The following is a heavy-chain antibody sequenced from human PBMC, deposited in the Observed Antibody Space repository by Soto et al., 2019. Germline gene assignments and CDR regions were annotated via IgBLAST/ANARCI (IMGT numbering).Heavy chain of an antibody. CDR2: IYYSGST. CDR1: GGSISSSSYY. D-gene: IGHD3-3*01. J-gene: IGHJ4*02. CDR3: ATREGLFGVVTSDY. Sequence: QLQLQESGPGLVKPSETLSLTCTVSGGSISSSSYYWGWIRQPPGKGLEWIGSIYYSGSTYYNPSLKTRVTISVDTSKTHFSLKPSSVTAADTAVYYCATREGLFGVVTSDYWGQGTLVTVSS. V-gene: IGHV4-39*02.